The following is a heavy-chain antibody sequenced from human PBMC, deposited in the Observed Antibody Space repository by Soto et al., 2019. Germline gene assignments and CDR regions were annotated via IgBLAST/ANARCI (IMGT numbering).Heavy chain of an antibody. D-gene: IGHD3-16*01. Sequence: SAKASCKASRYTFTSYAMHWVRQAPGQRLEWMGWINAGNGNTKYSQKFQGRVTITRDTSASTAYMELSSLRSEDTAVYYGARDLGGGPAYWGQGTLVPVSS. J-gene: IGHJ4*02. CDR1: RYTFTSYA. CDR2: INAGNGNT. V-gene: IGHV1-3*01. CDR3: ARDLGGGPAY.